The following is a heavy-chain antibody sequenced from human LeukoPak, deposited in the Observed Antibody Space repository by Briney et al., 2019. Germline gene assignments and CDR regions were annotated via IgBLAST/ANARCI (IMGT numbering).Heavy chain of an antibody. Sequence: SAKVSCKASGGTFSSYAISWVRQAPGQGLEWMGGIIPIFGTANYAQKFQGRVTITTDESTSTAYMELSSLRSEDTAVYYCARDRGKAIYYYYYYMDVWGKGTTVTVSS. CDR2: IIPIFGTA. V-gene: IGHV1-69*05. J-gene: IGHJ6*03. CDR3: ARDRGKAIYYYYYYMDV. CDR1: GGTFSSYA. D-gene: IGHD3-16*01.